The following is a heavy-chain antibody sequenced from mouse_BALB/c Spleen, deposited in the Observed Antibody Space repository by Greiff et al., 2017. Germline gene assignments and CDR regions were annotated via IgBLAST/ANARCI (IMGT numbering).Heavy chain of an antibody. CDR1: GYTFTSYW. CDR2: INPSTGYT. Sequence: QVQLQQSGAELAKPGASVKMSCKASGYTFTSYWMHWVNQRPGQGLEWIGYINPSTGYTEYNQKFKDKATLTADKSSSTAYMQLSSLTSEDSAVYYCARPSFRSYFDYWGQGTTLTVSS. J-gene: IGHJ2*01. CDR3: ARPSFRSYFDY. V-gene: IGHV1-7*01.